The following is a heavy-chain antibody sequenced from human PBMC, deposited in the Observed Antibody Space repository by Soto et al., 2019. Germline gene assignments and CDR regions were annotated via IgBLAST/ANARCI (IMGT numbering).Heavy chain of an antibody. Sequence: EVQLVESGGGLVQPGGSLRLSCAASGFTFNGYGMNWVRQGPGKGLEWVSYINSGSTIIYYADSVKGRFTISRDNAENSLYLQMNSLRDDDTAVYYCARDRGAPRKYCFDSWGQGALVTVSS. J-gene: IGHJ4*02. V-gene: IGHV3-48*02. CDR2: INSGSTII. CDR3: ARDRGAPRKYCFDS. CDR1: GFTFNGYG. D-gene: IGHD1-26*01.